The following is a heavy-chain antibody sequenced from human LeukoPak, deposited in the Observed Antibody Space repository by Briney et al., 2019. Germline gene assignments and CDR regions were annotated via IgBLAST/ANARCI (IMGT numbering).Heavy chain of an antibody. CDR2: INPNSGAT. CDR3: ARAHPAAADFDY. CDR1: GYTFTGYF. J-gene: IGHJ4*02. V-gene: IGHV1-2*02. Sequence: ASVKVSCKASGYTFTGYFMHWVRQAPGQGLEWMGWINPNSGATTYAQKFQGGVTMTRDTSISTAYMELSRLASDDTAVYYCARAHPAAADFDYWGQGTLVTVSS. D-gene: IGHD6-13*01.